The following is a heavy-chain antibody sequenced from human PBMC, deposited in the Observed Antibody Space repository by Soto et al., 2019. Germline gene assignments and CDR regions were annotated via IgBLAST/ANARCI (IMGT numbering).Heavy chain of an antibody. Sequence: EVQLVESGGGLVQPGGSLRLSCAAYGFTFSNYEWNWVRQAPGKGLEWISYISTRGDAMYYADSVKDRFVVSRYNTMNSLYLQLISLRSEDTAAYYCARESIGCGGDCLEYWGQGTIVTVSS. V-gene: IGHV3-48*03. J-gene: IGHJ4*02. CDR1: GFTFSNYE. D-gene: IGHD2-21*01. CDR2: ISTRGDAM. CDR3: ARESIGCGGDCLEY.